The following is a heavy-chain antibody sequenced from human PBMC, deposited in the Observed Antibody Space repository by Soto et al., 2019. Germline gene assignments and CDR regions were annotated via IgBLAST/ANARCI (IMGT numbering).Heavy chain of an antibody. Sequence: SVKVSCKASGGTFSTYAISWVRQAPGQGLEWMGGIIPIFGTAKYAQKFQGRVTITADESTSTAYMELSGLRSEDTAVYYCAREIFGVIISGGRDAFDIWGQGTMVTVSS. J-gene: IGHJ3*02. CDR1: GGTFSTYA. CDR3: AREIFGVIISGGRDAFDI. CDR2: IIPIFGTA. V-gene: IGHV1-69*13. D-gene: IGHD3-3*01.